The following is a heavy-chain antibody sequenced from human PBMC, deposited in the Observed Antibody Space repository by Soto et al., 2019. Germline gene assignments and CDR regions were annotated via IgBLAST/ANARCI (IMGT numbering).Heavy chain of an antibody. V-gene: IGHV3-23*01. CDR2: ISGSGGST. D-gene: IGHD6-19*01. CDR1: GFTFSSYA. Sequence: PGGSLRLSCAASGFTFSSYAMSWVRQAPGKGLEWVSAISGSGGSTYYADSVKGRFTISRDNSKNTLYLQMNSLRAEDTAVYYCAKQVGSKAVAGPSDDYWGQGTLVTVSS. J-gene: IGHJ4*02. CDR3: AKQVGSKAVAGPSDDY.